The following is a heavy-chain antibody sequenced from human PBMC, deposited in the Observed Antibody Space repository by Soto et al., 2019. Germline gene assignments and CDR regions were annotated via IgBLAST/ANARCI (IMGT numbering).Heavy chain of an antibody. CDR2: IKQDGSEK. Sequence: GESLKISCAASGFTLSRYWMTWVRQAPGKGLEWVATIKQDGSEKYYVDSVKGRFTISRDNAMNSLYLQMDSLRVEDTAVYYCASQSYGWLDPWGQGTLVTVSS. J-gene: IGHJ5*02. CDR3: ASQSYGWLDP. CDR1: GFTLSRYW. D-gene: IGHD3-16*01. V-gene: IGHV3-7*01.